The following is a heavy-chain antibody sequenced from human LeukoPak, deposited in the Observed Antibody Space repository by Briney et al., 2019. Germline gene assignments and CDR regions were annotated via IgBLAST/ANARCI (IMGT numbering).Heavy chain of an antibody. J-gene: IGHJ4*02. D-gene: IGHD5-24*01. CDR2: ISYSGST. CDR1: GGSINNYY. V-gene: IGHV4-59*01. CDR3: TRDRRDGYNYVDV. Sequence: PSETLSLTCTVSGGSINNYYWGWIRQPPGKGLEWIGYISYSGSTDCNPSLKSRVTMSVDTSKNQFSLKLKSVTPADTAIYYCTRDRRDGYNYVDVWGQGTLVTVSS.